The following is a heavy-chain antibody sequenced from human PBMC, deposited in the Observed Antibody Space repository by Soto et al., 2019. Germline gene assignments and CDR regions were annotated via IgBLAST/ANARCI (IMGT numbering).Heavy chain of an antibody. CDR2: INHSGST. V-gene: IGHV4-34*01. J-gene: IGHJ4*02. D-gene: IGHD1-1*01. Sequence: QVQLQQWGAGLLKPSETLSLTCAVYGGSFSGYYWSWSRQPPGKGLEWIGEINHSGSTNYNPSLKSRVTISVDTSKNQFSLKLSSVTAADTAVYYCARARNDKPFDYWGQGTLVTVSS. CDR3: ARARNDKPFDY. CDR1: GGSFSGYY.